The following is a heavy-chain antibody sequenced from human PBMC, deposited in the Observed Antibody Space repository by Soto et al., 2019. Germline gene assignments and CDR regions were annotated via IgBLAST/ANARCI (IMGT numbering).Heavy chain of an antibody. CDR2: IYYSGST. CDR1: GGSISSSSYY. CDR3: ARTYYGGNSGWYFDY. D-gene: IGHD4-17*01. J-gene: IGHJ4*02. V-gene: IGHV4-39*01. Sequence: KTSETLSLTCTVSGGSISSSSYYWGWIRQPPGKGLEWIGSIYYSGSTYYNPSLKSRVTISVDTSMHQFSLKLTSVTAADTAVYYCARTYYGGNSGWYFDYWGQGTLVTVSS.